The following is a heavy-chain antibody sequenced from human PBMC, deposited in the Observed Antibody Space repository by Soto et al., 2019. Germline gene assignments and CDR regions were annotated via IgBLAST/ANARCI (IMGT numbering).Heavy chain of an antibody. CDR3: ARPIPRWSYHYGMDV. CDR2: ISFDGRKE. J-gene: IGHJ6*02. Sequence: QLVESGGRGVQPGRSLRLSCEASEFTFSSYAMHWVRQAPGRGLEWVALISFDGRKEYYADSVKGRFTVSRDNSRSMVYLQMDSLRPDDTAIYYCARPIPRWSYHYGMDVWAKGPRSPSP. V-gene: IGHV3-30*03. D-gene: IGHD2-15*01. CDR1: EFTFSSYA.